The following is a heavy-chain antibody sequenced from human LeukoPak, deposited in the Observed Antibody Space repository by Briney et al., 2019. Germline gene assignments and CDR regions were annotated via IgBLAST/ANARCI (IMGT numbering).Heavy chain of an antibody. Sequence: QPGGSLRLSCAASGFNFSSYAMSWVRQAPGKGLDWVSSISGSGGTTYYADSVKGRFTISRDNSKNTVYLQMNSLRAEDTAVYYCAKGTMVRGVISKVDCWGQGTLVAVSS. D-gene: IGHD3-10*01. J-gene: IGHJ4*02. V-gene: IGHV3-23*01. CDR1: GFNFSSYA. CDR3: AKGTMVRGVISKVDC. CDR2: ISGSGGTT.